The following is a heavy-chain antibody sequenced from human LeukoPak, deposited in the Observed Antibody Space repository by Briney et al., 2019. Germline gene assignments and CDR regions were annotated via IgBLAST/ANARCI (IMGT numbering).Heavy chain of an antibody. CDR2: IWDDGRNQ. D-gene: IGHD2-21*01. CDR3: AKETGPYSAFDY. J-gene: IGHJ4*02. Sequence: GRSLRLSCAASGFNFRTYGMHWVRQAPGKGVEGVAVIWDDGRNQFYADSVKGRFTVSRDNSKNTLSLQMNSLRAEDTAVYYCAKETGPYSAFDYWGQGILVTVSP. CDR1: GFNFRTYG. V-gene: IGHV3-33*06.